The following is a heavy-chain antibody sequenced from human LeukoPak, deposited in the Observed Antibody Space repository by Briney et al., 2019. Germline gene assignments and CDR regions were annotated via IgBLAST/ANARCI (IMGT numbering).Heavy chain of an antibody. D-gene: IGHD4-17*01. CDR3: ASKLTTGY. Sequence: GGSLRLSCVVSGLTVSSNYMSWVRQAPGKGLEWVSVIYSGGTTNYADSVKGRFIVYRDNSKNTLYLQMNSLGAEDTAVYYCASKLTTGYWGQGTLVTVSS. V-gene: IGHV3-66*01. CDR2: IYSGGTT. CDR1: GLTVSSNY. J-gene: IGHJ4*02.